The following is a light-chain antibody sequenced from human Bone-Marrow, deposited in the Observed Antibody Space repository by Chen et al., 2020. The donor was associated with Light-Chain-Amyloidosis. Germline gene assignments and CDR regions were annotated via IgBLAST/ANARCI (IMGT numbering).Light chain of an antibody. J-gene: IGKJ4*01. CDR1: QTISSNS. CDR2: GSS. V-gene: IGKV3-20*01. CDR3: QQYGTSPLT. Sequence: EIVLTQSPGTLSLSPGEGANLSCRAIQTISSNSLTWYQQKFGQAPRLLIYGSSSRATGIPDRFTGSGSGTDFTLTINRLEPEDFAMYYCQQYGTSPLTFGGGTKVEIK.